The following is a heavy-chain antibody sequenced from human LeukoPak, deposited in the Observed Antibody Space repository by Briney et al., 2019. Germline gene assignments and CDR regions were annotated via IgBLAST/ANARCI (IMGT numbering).Heavy chain of an antibody. Sequence: ASETLSLTCTVSGGSISSYYWNWIRQPPGKGLEWIRFFYYSGSTNSGSTKYNPFLESRVTISVDTSKKQLSLELSSVTAADTAVYYCARGSRSSSSGHFYYHYYMDVWGKGTTVTVSS. V-gene: IGHV4-59*01. CDR3: ARGSRSSSSGHFYYHYYMDV. D-gene: IGHD6-6*01. CDR1: GGSISSYY. CDR2: FYYSGST. J-gene: IGHJ6*03.